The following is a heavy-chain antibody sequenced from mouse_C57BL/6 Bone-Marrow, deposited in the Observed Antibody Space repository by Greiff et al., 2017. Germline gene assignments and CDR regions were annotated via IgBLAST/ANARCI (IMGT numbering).Heavy chain of an antibody. Sequence: EVKLMESGAELVRPGASVKLSCTASGFNIKDYYMHWVKQRPEQGLEWIGRIDPGDGDTYYAPKFQGQATMTADTSSNTAYLQLSSLTSEGTAVYYWTSPYDGYPCDYGGQGTTLTVSS. CDR3: TSPYDGYPCDY. J-gene: IGHJ2*01. CDR2: IDPGDGDT. V-gene: IGHV14-1*01. CDR1: GFNIKDYY. D-gene: IGHD2-3*01.